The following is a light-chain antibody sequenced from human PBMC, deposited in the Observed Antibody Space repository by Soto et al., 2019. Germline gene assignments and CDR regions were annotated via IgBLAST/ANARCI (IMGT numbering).Light chain of an antibody. J-gene: IGKJ2*01. V-gene: IGKV3-20*01. CDR3: QQDGSSPQT. Sequence: EIVLTQSPGTLSLFPGERATLSCRASQSVSSTYLAWYQQKPGQAPRLLVYGASSRATGIPDRFSGSGSGTDFALTISRLEPEDFAVYYCQQDGSSPQTFGQGTTLEI. CDR2: GAS. CDR1: QSVSSTY.